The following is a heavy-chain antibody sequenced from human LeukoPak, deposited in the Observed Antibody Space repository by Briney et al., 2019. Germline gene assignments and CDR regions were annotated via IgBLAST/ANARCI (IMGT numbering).Heavy chain of an antibody. CDR1: GGSISSYY. V-gene: IGHV4-59*01. CDR2: IYYSGST. CDR3: ARAGGNQYSSGWSIGGFDY. Sequence: SEALSLTCTVSGGSISSYYWSWIRQPPGKGLEWIGYIYYSGSTNYNPSLKSRVTISVDTSKNQFSLKLSSVTAADTAVYYCARAGGNQYSSGWSIGGFDYWGQGALVTVSS. D-gene: IGHD6-19*01. J-gene: IGHJ4*02.